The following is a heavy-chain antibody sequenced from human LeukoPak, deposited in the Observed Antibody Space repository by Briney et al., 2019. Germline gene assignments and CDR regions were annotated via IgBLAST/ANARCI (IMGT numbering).Heavy chain of an antibody. V-gene: IGHV4-59*01. D-gene: IGHD1-26*01. J-gene: IGHJ4*02. CDR2: IYHSGTT. CDR3: ARNIVGPRQVDY. Sequence: SKTLSLTCTVPGGSISSYYWSWIRQPPGKGLEWIGYIYHSGTTNYNPSLKSRVTISVDTSKSQFSLKLSSVTAADTAIYYCARNIVGPRQVDYWGQGTLVTVSS. CDR1: GGSISSYY.